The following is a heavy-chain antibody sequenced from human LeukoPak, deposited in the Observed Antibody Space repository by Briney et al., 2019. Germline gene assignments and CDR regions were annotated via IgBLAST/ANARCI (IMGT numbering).Heavy chain of an antibody. CDR1: GFNVSTYV. CDR2: ISGSGGRT. J-gene: IGHJ3*02. V-gene: IGHV3-23*01. Sequence: GGSLRLSCAASGFNVSTYVISWVRQAPGKGLEWVSAISGSGGRTYYADSVKGRFTISRDNSKNTLYLQMNSLRAEDTAVYYCASRTPWLPVFPDAFDIWGQGTMVTVSS. CDR3: ASRTPWLPVFPDAFDI. D-gene: IGHD5-12*01.